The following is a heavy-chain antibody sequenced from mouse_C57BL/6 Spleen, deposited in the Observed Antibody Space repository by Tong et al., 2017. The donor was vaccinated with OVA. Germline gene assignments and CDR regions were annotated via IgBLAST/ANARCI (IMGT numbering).Heavy chain of an antibody. D-gene: IGHD3-2*02. CDR3: ARAGKRTWFAY. J-gene: IGHJ3*01. Sequence: EVQLQESGGGLVQPGGSRKLSCAASGFTFSSFGMHWVRQAPEKGLEWVAYISSGSSTIYYADTVKGRFTISRDNPKNTLFLQMTSLRSEDTAMYYGARAGKRTWFAYRGQGTLVTVSA. CDR2: ISSGSSTI. V-gene: IGHV5-17*02. CDR1: GFTFSSFG.